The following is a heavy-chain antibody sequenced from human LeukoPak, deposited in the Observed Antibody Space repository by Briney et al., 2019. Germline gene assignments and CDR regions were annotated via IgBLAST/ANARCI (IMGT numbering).Heavy chain of an antibody. V-gene: IGHV3-7*01. Sequence: GGSLRLSCAASGFTFSNYWMSWVRQAPGKGLEWVANIKQDGSEKYYVDSVKGRFTISRDNAKNSLYLQMSSLRAEDTAVYYCARLNGGVFMVRGEYYYHYMDVWGKGTTVTISS. D-gene: IGHD3-10*01. CDR3: ARLNGGVFMVRGEYYYHYMDV. J-gene: IGHJ6*03. CDR1: GFTFSNYW. CDR2: IKQDGSEK.